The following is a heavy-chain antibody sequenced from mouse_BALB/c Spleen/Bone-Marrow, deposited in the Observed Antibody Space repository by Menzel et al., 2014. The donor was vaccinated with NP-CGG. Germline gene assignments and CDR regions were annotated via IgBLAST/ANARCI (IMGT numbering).Heavy chain of an antibody. CDR2: IYPGSGST. V-gene: IGHV1-77*01. CDR3: ARGEGYGSSWFAY. Sequence: QVQLKESGPELVKPGASVKMSCKASGYTFTDYVISWVKQRTGQGLEWIGEIYPGSGSTYYNEKFKGKATLTADKSSNTAYMQLSSLTSEDSAVYFCARGEGYGSSWFAYWGQGTLVTVSA. J-gene: IGHJ3*01. D-gene: IGHD1-1*01. CDR1: GYTFTDYV.